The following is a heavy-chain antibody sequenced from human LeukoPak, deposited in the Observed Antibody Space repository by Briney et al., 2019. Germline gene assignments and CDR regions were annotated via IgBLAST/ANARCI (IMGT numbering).Heavy chain of an antibody. D-gene: IGHD3-10*02. J-gene: IGHJ6*04. Sequence: GGSLRLSCAASGFTFSSYEMNWVRQAPGKGLEWVSYISSSGSTIYYADSVKGRFTISRDNAKNSLYLQMNSLRAGDTAVYYCAGLGITMIGGVWGKGTTVTISS. CDR1: GFTFSSYE. CDR2: ISSSGSTI. V-gene: IGHV3-48*03. CDR3: AGLGITMIGGV.